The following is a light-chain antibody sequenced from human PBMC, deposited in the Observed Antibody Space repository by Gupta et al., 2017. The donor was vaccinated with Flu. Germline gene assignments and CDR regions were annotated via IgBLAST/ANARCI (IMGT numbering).Light chain of an antibody. CDR2: WAS. CDR3: QQYYSTPLT. Sequence: VMTQSPDSLAVSLGERATINCKSSQSVLYSSNNKNYLAWYQQKPGQPPKLLIYWASTRESGVPDRFSGSGSGTDFTLTISSLQAEDVAVYYCQQYYSTPLTFGGGTKVEIK. CDR1: QSVLYSSNNKNY. J-gene: IGKJ4*01. V-gene: IGKV4-1*01.